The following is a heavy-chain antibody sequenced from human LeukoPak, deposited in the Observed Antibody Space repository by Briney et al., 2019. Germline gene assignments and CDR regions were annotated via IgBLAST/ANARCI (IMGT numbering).Heavy chain of an antibody. J-gene: IGHJ4*02. CDR3: ARARNEWGLRLFDY. CDR2: INWNGGST. CDR1: GFTFDDYG. V-gene: IGHV3-20*04. D-gene: IGHD1-26*01. Sequence: GGSLRLSCAASGFTFDDYGMSWVRQAPGKGLEWVSGINWNGGSTGYADSVKGRFTISRDNAKNSLYLQMNSLRAEDTALYYCARARNEWGLRLFDYWGQGTLVTVSS.